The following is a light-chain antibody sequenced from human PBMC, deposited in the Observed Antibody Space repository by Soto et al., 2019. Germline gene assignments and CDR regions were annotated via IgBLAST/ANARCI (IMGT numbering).Light chain of an antibody. CDR2: ATS. CDR1: QTINNW. CDR3: QQYNGYSTWT. Sequence: DVHMTQSPSTLSASVGDRVTITFRASQTINNWLAWYQQRPGKAPTFLIYATSNLETGVPSRFSGSGSGTNFILTINTLQPDEFASYYCQQYNGYSTWTLGQGTKVDIK. V-gene: IGKV1-5*03. J-gene: IGKJ1*01.